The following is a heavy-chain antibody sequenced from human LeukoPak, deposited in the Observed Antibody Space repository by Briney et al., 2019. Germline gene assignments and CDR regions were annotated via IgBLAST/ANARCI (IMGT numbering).Heavy chain of an antibody. J-gene: IGHJ6*02. CDR1: GFTFSSYW. CDR3: ARDRHCSSTSCYLYYYYGMDV. CDR2: IKQDGSEK. Sequence: TGGSLRLSCAASGFTFSSYWMSWVRRAPGKGLEWVANIKQDGSEKYYVDSVKGRFTISRDNAKNSLYLQMNSLRAEDTAVYYCARDRHCSSTSCYLYYYYGMDVWGQGTTVTVSS. D-gene: IGHD2-2*01. V-gene: IGHV3-7*05.